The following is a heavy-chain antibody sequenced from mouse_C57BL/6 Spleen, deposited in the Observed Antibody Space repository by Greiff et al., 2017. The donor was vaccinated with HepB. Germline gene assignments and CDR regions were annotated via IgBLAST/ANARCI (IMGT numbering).Heavy chain of an antibody. CDR3: ARSDSNCGAMDY. Sequence: QVQLQQSGAELMQPGASVKLSCKATGYTFTDYWIEWVKQRPGHGLEWIGEILPGSGNTDYNEKFTGKATFTADTSSNTAYMQLSSLTTEDYAIYYCARSDSNCGAMDYWGQGATVTVAS. D-gene: IGHD2-5*01. CDR2: ILPGSGNT. V-gene: IGHV1-9*01. J-gene: IGHJ4*01. CDR1: GYTFTDYW.